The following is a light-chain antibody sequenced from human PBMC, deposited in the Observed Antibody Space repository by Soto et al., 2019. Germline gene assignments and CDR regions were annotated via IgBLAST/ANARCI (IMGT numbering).Light chain of an antibody. CDR1: QRVSSSY. Sequence: EIVLTQSPGTLSLSPGERATLSCRASQRVSSSYLAWYQQKPGQAPRLLIYGASSRATGIPDRFSGSGSGTDFTLIISGLEPEDVAVYYCQQYVSSPFTFGPGTKVDIK. V-gene: IGKV3-20*01. J-gene: IGKJ3*01. CDR3: QQYVSSPFT. CDR2: GAS.